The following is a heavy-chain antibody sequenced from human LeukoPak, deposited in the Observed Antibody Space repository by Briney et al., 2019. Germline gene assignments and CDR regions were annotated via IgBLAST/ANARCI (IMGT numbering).Heavy chain of an antibody. CDR1: GGSISGYY. CDR2: MYNSGIT. D-gene: IGHD5-12*01. V-gene: IGHV4-59*01. CDR3: ARLRDIDGVDV. Sequence: SETLSLTCTVSGGSISGYYWNWIRQPPGKGLEWIGYMYNSGITSYNPSLKSRVTISVDTSKSQFSLKLSSVTAADTAVYYCARLRDIDGVDVWGQGTTVTVSS. J-gene: IGHJ6*02.